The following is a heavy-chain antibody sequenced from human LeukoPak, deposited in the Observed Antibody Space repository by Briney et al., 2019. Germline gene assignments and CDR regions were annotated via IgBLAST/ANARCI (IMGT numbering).Heavy chain of an antibody. J-gene: IGHJ4*02. CDR2: IYSGGST. Sequence: GGSLRLSCAASGFTVSSNYMTWVRQAPGKGLDWVSVIYSGGSTYYADSVKGRFTISRDNSKNTLFLQMNSLRPEDTAVYYCARGASGTYYFGYWGRGTLVTVS. D-gene: IGHD1-26*01. CDR3: ARGASGTYYFGY. V-gene: IGHV3-66*02. CDR1: GFTVSSNY.